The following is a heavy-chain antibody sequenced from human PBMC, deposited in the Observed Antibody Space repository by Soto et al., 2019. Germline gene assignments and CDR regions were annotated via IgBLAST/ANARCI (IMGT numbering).Heavy chain of an antibody. D-gene: IGHD3-22*01. CDR2: INPNSGGT. CDR3: ARGDFDSSGYPDS. CDR1: GYTFTAYY. J-gene: IGHJ4*02. Sequence: QVQLVQSGAEVKKPGASVKVSCKASGYTFTAYYMHWLRQAPGQGLEWMGWINPNSGGTKYAQKFQGRVTMTNDTSISTAYMELSRLGSDDTAVYYCARGDFDSSGYPDSWGQGTLVTVSP. V-gene: IGHV1-2*02.